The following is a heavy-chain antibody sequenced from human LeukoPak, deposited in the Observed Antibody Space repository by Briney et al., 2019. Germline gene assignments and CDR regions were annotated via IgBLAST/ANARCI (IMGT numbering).Heavy chain of an antibody. CDR1: GFSFSSYG. J-gene: IGHJ4*02. CDR3: ARLGGDCYY. V-gene: IGHV3-7*01. Sequence: PGGSLRLSCATSGFSFSSYGMTWVRQAPGKGLEWVANIKDDGSEKYYVDSVKGRFTISRDNAKNSLYLQMNSLRVEDTAVYYWARLGGDCYYGGQGTLVTVSS. CDR2: IKDDGSEK. D-gene: IGHD2-21*02.